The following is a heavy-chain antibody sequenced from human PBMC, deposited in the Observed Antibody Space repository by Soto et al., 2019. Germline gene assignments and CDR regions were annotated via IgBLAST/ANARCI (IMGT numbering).Heavy chain of an antibody. CDR1: GFTFSSYT. D-gene: IGHD4-17*01. CDR2: IGTSSSYI. Sequence: PGGSLRLSCAASGFTFSSYTMNWVRQAPGRGLEWVSSIGTSSSYIYYADSVKGRFTISRDNAKNSLFLQMNSLRADDTAVYYCARDSVRDYLYYYYGMDVWGQGTTVTV. CDR3: ARDSVRDYLYYYYGMDV. J-gene: IGHJ6*02. V-gene: IGHV3-21*01.